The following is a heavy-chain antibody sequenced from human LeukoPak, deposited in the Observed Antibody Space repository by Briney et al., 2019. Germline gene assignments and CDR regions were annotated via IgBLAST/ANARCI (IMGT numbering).Heavy chain of an antibody. CDR1: GFTVSSNS. V-gene: IGHV3-53*05. CDR3: AKASNYDYLWGSQQIGYYFDH. J-gene: IGHJ4*02. CDR2: IYSDNT. D-gene: IGHD3-16*01. Sequence: GGSLRLSCTVSGFTVSSNSMSWVRQAPGKGLEWVSFIYSDNTHYSDSVKGRFTISRDNAKNTLYLQMSSLRAEDTALYYCAKASNYDYLWGSQQIGYYFDHWGRGILVTVSS.